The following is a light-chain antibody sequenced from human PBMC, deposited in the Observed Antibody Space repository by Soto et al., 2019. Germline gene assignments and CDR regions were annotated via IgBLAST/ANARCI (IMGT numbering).Light chain of an antibody. J-gene: IGLJ3*02. V-gene: IGLV1-40*01. Sequence: QSVLTQPPSVSGAPGQRVTISCTGSSSNIGAGYDVHWYQQLPETAPKLLIYGNNNRPSGVPDRFSGSKSGTSASLAITGLQDEDEADYYCQSYDSSLSGWVFGGGTKVTVL. CDR2: GNN. CDR1: SSNIGAGYD. CDR3: QSYDSSLSGWV.